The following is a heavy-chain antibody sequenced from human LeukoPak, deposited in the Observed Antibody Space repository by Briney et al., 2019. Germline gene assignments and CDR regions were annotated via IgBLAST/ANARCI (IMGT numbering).Heavy chain of an antibody. J-gene: IGHJ4*02. D-gene: IGHD2-15*01. CDR1: GFTFSNYY. CDR3: ARDCSGGSCYLY. V-gene: IGHV3-7*01. CDR2: IKHDGSEK. Sequence: PGGSLRLSCAASGFTFSNYYMSWVRQAPGKGLEWVANIKHDGSEKYYMDSVKGRFTISRDNAKNSLYLQMNSLRAEDTAVYYCARDCSGGSCYLYWGQGTLVTVSS.